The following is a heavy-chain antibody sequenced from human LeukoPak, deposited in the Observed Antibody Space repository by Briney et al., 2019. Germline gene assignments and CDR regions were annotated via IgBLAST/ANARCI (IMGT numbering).Heavy chain of an antibody. D-gene: IGHD6-13*01. J-gene: IGHJ4*02. CDR3: ARDFKPSRIAAAGLGY. Sequence: ASVKVSCKASGYTFTGYYMYWVRQAPGQGLEWMGWINPNSGGTNYAQKFQGWVTMTRDTSISTAYMELSRLRSDDTAVYYCARDFKPSRIAAAGLGYWGQGTLVTVSS. V-gene: IGHV1-2*04. CDR2: INPNSGGT. CDR1: GYTFTGYY.